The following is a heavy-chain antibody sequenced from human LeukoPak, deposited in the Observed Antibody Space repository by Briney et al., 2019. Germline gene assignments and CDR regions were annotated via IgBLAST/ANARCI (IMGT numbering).Heavy chain of an antibody. V-gene: IGHV3-9*01. CDR2: ISWNCCSI. J-gene: IGHJ4*02. CDR1: GFTFDDYA. Sequence: PGGSLRLSCAASGFTFDDYAMHWVRQPPPKGLELVSGISWNCCSIGYSDSFKGRFTISRDNAKNYLYLQMKSLRAEDDASYYFSKVSGRTYYYGPGTLRGEADCWGQGTLVAVSS. D-gene: IGHD3-10*01. CDR3: SKVSGRTYYYGPGTLRGEADC.